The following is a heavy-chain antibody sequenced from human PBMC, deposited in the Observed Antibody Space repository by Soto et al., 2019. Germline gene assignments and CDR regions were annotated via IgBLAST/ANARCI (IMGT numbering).Heavy chain of an antibody. CDR2: IYYSGST. J-gene: IGHJ6*02. V-gene: IGHV4-31*03. CDR1: GGSISSGGYY. D-gene: IGHD6-25*01. CDR3: ARAWPQRHGYYYYGMDV. Sequence: QVQLQESGPGLVKPSQTLSLTCTVSGGSISSGGYYWSWIRQHPGKGLEWIGYIYYSGSTNYNPSLKSRVTISVDKSKNQFSLKLSSVTAADTAVYYCARAWPQRHGYYYYGMDVWGQGTTVTVSS.